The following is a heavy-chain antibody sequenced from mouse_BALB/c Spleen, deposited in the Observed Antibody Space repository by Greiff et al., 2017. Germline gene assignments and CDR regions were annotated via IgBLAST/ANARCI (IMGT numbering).Heavy chain of an antibody. CDR2: INPGSGGT. Sequence: QVQLQQSGAELVRPGTSVKVSCKASGYAFTNYLIEWVKQRPGQGLEWIGVINPGSGGTNYNEKFKGKATLTADKSSSTAYMQLSSLTSDDSAVYFCARDYLFAYWGQGTLVTVSA. CDR1: GYAFTNYL. J-gene: IGHJ3*01. V-gene: IGHV1-54*01. D-gene: IGHD1-1*02. CDR3: ARDYLFAY.